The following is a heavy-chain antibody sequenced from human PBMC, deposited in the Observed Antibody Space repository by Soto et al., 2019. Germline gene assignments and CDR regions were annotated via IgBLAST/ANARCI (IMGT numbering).Heavy chain of an antibody. CDR1: GGSFSGYY. Sequence: ETLSLTCAVYGGSFSGYYWSWIRQPPGKGLEWIGEINHSGSTNYNPSLKSRVTISVDTSKKQFSLNLSSVTAADTAVYYCASVTFGGVVLAHWGQGTLVTVSS. J-gene: IGHJ4*02. D-gene: IGHD3-16*01. CDR2: INHSGST. V-gene: IGHV4-34*01. CDR3: ASVTFGGVVLAH.